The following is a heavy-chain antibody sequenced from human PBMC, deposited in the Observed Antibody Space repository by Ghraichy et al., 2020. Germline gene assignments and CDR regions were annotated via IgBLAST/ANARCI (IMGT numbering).Heavy chain of an antibody. CDR1: GFTFSSYS. CDR3: ARGRAGWESSRIDY. Sequence: GGSLRLSCVASGFTFSSYSMNWVRQAPGKGLEWVSSISSTSLYIYYADSVQGRFTISRDNAKNSLYLQMNSLRAEDTAVYYCARGRAGWESSRIDYWGQGTLVTVSS. V-gene: IGHV3-21*01. D-gene: IGHD3-16*02. J-gene: IGHJ4*02. CDR2: ISSTSLYI.